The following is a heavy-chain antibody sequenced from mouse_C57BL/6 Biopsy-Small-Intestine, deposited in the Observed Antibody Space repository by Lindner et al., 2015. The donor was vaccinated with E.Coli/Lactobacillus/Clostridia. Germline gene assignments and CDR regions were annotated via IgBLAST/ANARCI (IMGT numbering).Heavy chain of an antibody. D-gene: IGHD1-1*02. V-gene: IGHV1-74*01. CDR3: ATVQPDDDGGYIGSNGMDV. J-gene: IGHJ1*01. CDR1: GGTFASFG. Sequence: SVKVSCKASGGTFASFGVSWMRQAPGQGLEWVGRVIPSLDVLNYAPKFKGRVTISADRSTTTVYMELSSLTSEDTAIYYCATVQPDDDGGYIGSNGMDVWGQGTTVTVSS. CDR2: VIPSLDVL.